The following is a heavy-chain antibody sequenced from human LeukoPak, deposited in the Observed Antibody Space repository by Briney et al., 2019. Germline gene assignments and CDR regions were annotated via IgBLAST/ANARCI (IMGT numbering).Heavy chain of an antibody. J-gene: IGHJ4*02. V-gene: IGHV3-30*03. CDR2: ISYDGSNK. CDR1: GFTFSSYG. Sequence: GGSLRLSCAASGFTFSSYGMHWVRQAPGKGLEWVAVISYDGSNKYYADSVKGRFTISRDNSKNTLYLQMNSLRAEDTAVYYCATQGIAAAPYYFDYWGQGTLVTVTS. D-gene: IGHD6-13*01. CDR3: ATQGIAAAPYYFDY.